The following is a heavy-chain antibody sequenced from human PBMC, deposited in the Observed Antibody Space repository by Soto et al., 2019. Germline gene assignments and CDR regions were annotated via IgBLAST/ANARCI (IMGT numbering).Heavy chain of an antibody. V-gene: IGHV1-18*01. CDR1: GYTFTSYG. D-gene: IGHD3-22*01. CDR2: ISAYNGNT. Sequence: GASVKVSCKASGYTFTSYGISWVRQAPGQGLEWMGWISAYNGNTNYAQKLQGRVTMTTDTSTSTAYMELRSLRSDDTAVYYCARGVGYYYDSSGPFDYCGQGTLVTVSS. CDR3: ARGVGYYYDSSGPFDY. J-gene: IGHJ4*02.